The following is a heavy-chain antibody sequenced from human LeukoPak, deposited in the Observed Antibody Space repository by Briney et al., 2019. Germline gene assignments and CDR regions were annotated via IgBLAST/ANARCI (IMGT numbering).Heavy chain of an antibody. CDR3: AKDRGSYSVATFHSYGLDA. V-gene: IGHV3-30*18. CDR2: TSFDGSNK. J-gene: IGHJ6*02. CDR1: GFTFADYA. D-gene: IGHD1-26*01. Sequence: GGSLRLSCAASGFTFADYAMHWVRQAPGKGLEWVAVTSFDGSNKYYADSVKGRFTISRDNSKNTLNLQMNSLRAEDTAVYYCAKDRGSYSVATFHSYGLDAWGQGTTVTVSS.